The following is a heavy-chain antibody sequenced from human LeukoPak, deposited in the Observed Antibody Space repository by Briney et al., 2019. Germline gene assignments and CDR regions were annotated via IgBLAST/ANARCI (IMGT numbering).Heavy chain of an antibody. V-gene: IGHV5-51*01. D-gene: IGHD1-14*01. CDR2: IYPGDSDT. Sequence: GESLKISCEGSGYSFTNYWIGWVRQMPGKGLEWMGIIYPGDSDTRYSPSFQGQVTISADKSITTAYLQWSSLKASDTAMYYCARQPTTLYYGMDVWGQGTTVTVSS. CDR3: ARQPTTLYYGMDV. CDR1: GYSFTNYW. J-gene: IGHJ6*02.